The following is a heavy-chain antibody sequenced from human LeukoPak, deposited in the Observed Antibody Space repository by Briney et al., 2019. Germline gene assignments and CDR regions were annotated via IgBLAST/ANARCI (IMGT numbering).Heavy chain of an antibody. CDR2: LYSDGNT. Sequence: GGSLRLSCAASGFTVITNDMTWVRQAPGKGLEWVSVLYSDGNTKYADSVQGRFTISRDDSKNTPYLEMNSLSPDDTAVYYCARGVEPLAANTLAYWGQGTLVTVSS. J-gene: IGHJ4*02. V-gene: IGHV3-53*01. D-gene: IGHD1-14*01. CDR3: ARGVEPLAANTLAY. CDR1: GFTVITND.